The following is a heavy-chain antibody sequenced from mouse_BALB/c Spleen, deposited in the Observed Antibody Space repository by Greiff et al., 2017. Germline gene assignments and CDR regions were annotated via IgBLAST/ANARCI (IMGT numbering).Heavy chain of an antibody. Sequence: VQLQHSGAELVKPGASVKLSCKASGYTFTSYYMYWVKQRPGQGLEWIGEINPSNGGTNFNEKFKSKATLTVDKSSSTAYMQLSSLTSEDSAVYYCTRYDYDKAYWGQGTLVTVSA. CDR2: INPSNGGT. D-gene: IGHD2-4*01. CDR1: GYTFTSYY. CDR3: TRYDYDKAY. V-gene: IGHV1S81*02. J-gene: IGHJ3*01.